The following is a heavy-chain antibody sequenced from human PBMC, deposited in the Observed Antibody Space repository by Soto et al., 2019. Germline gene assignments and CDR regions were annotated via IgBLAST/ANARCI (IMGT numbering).Heavy chain of an antibody. V-gene: IGHV3-21*01. D-gene: IGHD3-16*01. J-gene: IGHJ4*02. CDR3: ARKTLRSRPMITFGGVNEREYYSDY. CDR1: GFTFSSYS. Sequence: GGSLRLSCAASGFTFSSYSMNWVRQAPGKGLEWVSSISSSSSYIYYADSVKGRFTISRDNAKNSLYLQMNSLRAEDTAVYYCARKTLRSRPMITFGGVNEREYYSDYWGQGTLVTVSS. CDR2: ISSSSSYI.